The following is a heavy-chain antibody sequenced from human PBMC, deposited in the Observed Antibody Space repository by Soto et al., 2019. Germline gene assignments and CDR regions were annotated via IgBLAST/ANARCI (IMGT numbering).Heavy chain of an antibody. Sequence: QVQLQESGPGLVKPSQTLSLTCTVSGGSISSGGYYWSWIRQHPGKGLEWIGYIYYSGSTYYNPSLTSRVTISVDTSKNRFSLKLSSVTAADTAVYYCARGGIVVVVAARDAFDIWGQGTMVTVSS. V-gene: IGHV4-31*03. CDR2: IYYSGST. CDR3: ARGGIVVVVAARDAFDI. D-gene: IGHD2-15*01. J-gene: IGHJ3*02. CDR1: GGSISSGGYY.